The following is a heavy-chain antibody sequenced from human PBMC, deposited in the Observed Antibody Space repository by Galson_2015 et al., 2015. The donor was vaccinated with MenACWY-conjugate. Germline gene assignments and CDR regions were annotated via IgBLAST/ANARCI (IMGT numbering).Heavy chain of an antibody. CDR2: INDEGGREK. J-gene: IGHJ3*02. D-gene: IGHD2-2*01. Sequence: SLRLGCKAPGFTFSSYWVSWVRQAPGKGLEWGADINDEGGREKYYVDSVKGRFFICKDNAKNPLYLKMSSLRAEDTAVYFCARESAAATIENSFDIWGLGTMLTVSS. CDR3: ARESAAATIENSFDI. V-gene: IGHV3-7*01. CDR1: GFTFSSYW.